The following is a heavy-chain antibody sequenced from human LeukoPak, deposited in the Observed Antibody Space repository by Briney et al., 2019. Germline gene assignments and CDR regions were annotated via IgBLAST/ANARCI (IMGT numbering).Heavy chain of an antibody. J-gene: IGHJ4*02. CDR1: GFAFGDYA. V-gene: IGHV3-49*04. CDR3: TRGGNGYNSRESGY. D-gene: IGHD5-24*01. CDR2: IRGKPFGETT. Sequence: GGSLRLSCTGSGFAFGDYAMSWVRHAPGKGLEWVGFIRGKPFGETTEYAASVEGRFSISRDDSKSIAYLQMNSLKTEDTAVYYCTRGGNGYNSRESGYWGQGTLVTVSS.